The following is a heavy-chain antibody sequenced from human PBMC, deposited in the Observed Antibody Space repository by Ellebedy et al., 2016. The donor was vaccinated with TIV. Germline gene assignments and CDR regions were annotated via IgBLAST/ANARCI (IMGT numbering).Heavy chain of an antibody. CDR3: ARDSRWSSSRDSSWRSSWWFDP. CDR1: GYTFTNHW. D-gene: IGHD6-6*01. Sequence: ASVKVSXXASGYTFTNHWMHWVRQAPGEGLEWMGVINPTGDGTVYSKTFQGRVTMTRETSTRTDYLELSSLRSEDTAVYYCARDSRWSSSRDSSWRSSWWFDPWGQGTPVTVTS. J-gene: IGHJ5*02. V-gene: IGHV1-46*01. CDR2: INPTGDGT.